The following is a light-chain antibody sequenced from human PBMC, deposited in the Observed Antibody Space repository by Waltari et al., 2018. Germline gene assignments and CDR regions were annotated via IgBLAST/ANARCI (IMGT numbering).Light chain of an antibody. V-gene: IGKV3-20*01. CDR1: QSVSRA. CDR2: GAS. Sequence: EIVLTQSPGTLSLSPGERATLSCSASQSVSRALAWYQQNPGQAPRLLIYGASNRATGNPGRFGGSGSGTDFSLIISRLEPEDFAVYYCQHYVSLPVTFGQGTKAEIK. J-gene: IGKJ1*01. CDR3: QHYVSLPVT.